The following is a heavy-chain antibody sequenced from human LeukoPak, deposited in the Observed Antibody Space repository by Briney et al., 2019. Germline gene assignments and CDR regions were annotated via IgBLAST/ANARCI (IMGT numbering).Heavy chain of an antibody. CDR2: ISAYNGNT. CDR3: AREGLRGYYDSSGYYRNDY. V-gene: IGHV1-18*01. CDR1: GYTFTSYG. D-gene: IGHD3-22*01. Sequence: ASVKVSXKASGYTFTSYGISWVRQAPGQGLEWMGWISAYNGNTNYAQKLQGRVTMTTDTSTSTAYMELRSLRSDDTAVYYCAREGLRGYYDSSGYYRNDYWGQGTLVTVSS. J-gene: IGHJ4*02.